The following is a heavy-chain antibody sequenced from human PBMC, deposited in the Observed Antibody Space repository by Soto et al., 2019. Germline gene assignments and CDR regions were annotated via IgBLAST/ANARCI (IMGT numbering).Heavy chain of an antibody. CDR3: GRESGETWDYEAS. CDR1: GGSISSYR. V-gene: IGHV4-4*07. J-gene: IGHJ5*02. D-gene: IGHD1-7*01. CDR2: LNTYGNT. Sequence: QVQLQESGPGLVRPSETLSLTCTVSGGSISSYRWSWIRQPAGKGLEWIGRLNTYGNTHYNPSLKSRVPVSVDTSRNQFFLTLRSVTAADSAVYHCGRESGETWDYEASWGQGTAVTVSS.